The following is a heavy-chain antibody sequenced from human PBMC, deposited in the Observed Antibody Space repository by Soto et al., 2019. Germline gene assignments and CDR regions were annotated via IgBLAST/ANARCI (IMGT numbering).Heavy chain of an antibody. CDR2: ISGSGGST. J-gene: IGHJ4*02. CDR1: GFTFSSYA. Sequence: EVQLLESGGGLVQPGGSLRLSCAASGFTFSSYAMSWVRQAPGKGLEWVSAISGSGGSTYYADSVKGRFTISRDNSKNTLYLQMNSLRAEDTAVYYCAKDRNRVRVAAAGLFDYWGQGTLVTVSS. D-gene: IGHD6-13*01. V-gene: IGHV3-23*01. CDR3: AKDRNRVRVAAAGLFDY.